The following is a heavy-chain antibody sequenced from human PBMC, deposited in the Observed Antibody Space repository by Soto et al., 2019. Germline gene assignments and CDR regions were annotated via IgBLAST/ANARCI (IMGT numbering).Heavy chain of an antibody. Sequence: SETLSLTCAVYGGSFSGYYWSWIRQPPGKGLEWIGEINHSGSTNYNPSLKSRVTISVDTSKNQFSLKLSSVTAADTAVYYCARRGDYYDSSGYYDAFDIWGQGTMVTVSS. D-gene: IGHD3-22*01. CDR2: INHSGST. V-gene: IGHV4-34*01. J-gene: IGHJ3*02. CDR1: GGSFSGYY. CDR3: ARRGDYYDSSGYYDAFDI.